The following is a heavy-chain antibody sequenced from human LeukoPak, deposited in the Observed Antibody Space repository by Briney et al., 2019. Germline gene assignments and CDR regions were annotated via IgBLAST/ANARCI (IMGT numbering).Heavy chain of an antibody. CDR2: ISAYNGKT. V-gene: IGHV1-18*04. CDR3: ARAFLKSWEPARVDY. J-gene: IGHJ4*02. D-gene: IGHD1-26*01. Sequence: ASVKVSCKASGYTFSSYGINWVRQAPGQGLEWVGWISAYNGKTNYAQNLQGRVTMTTDTSTSTAYMELRSLIIDDTAVYYCARAFLKSWEPARVDYWGQGTLVTVTS. CDR1: GYTFSSYG.